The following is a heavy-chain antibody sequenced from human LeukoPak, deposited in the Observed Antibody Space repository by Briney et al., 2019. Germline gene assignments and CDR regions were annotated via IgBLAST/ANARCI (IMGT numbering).Heavy chain of an antibody. CDR1: GFTFSSYW. Sequence: GGSLRLSCAASGFTFSSYWMHWVRQAPGKGLVWVSRINSDGSSTTYADSVKGRFTISRDNAKNSLYLQMNSLRAEDTAVYYCAREYNHYGMDVWGQGTTVTVSS. CDR2: INSDGSST. CDR3: AREYNHYGMDV. J-gene: IGHJ6*02. V-gene: IGHV3-74*01.